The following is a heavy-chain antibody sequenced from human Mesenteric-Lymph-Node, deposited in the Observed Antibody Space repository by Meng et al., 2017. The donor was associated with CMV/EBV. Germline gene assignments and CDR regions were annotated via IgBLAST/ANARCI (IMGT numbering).Heavy chain of an antibody. J-gene: IGHJ5*02. CDR3: AGGIAAAGSRWFDP. CDR1: RGTFSSYT. Sequence: QVQLVQSGAEVKKPGSSVKVSCKASRGTFSSYTISWVRQAPGQGLEWMGRIIPILGIANYAQKFQGRVTITADKSTSTAYMELSSLRSEDTAVYYCAGGIAAAGSRWFDPWGQGTLVTVSS. D-gene: IGHD6-13*01. CDR2: IIPILGIA. V-gene: IGHV1-69*02.